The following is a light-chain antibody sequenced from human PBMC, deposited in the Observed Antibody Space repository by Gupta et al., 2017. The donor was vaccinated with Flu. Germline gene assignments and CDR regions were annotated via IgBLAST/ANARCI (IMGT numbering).Light chain of an antibody. CDR1: QSVSSGF. J-gene: IGKJ1*01. V-gene: IGKV3-20*01. Sequence: GTLSLSSGERATLSCRASQSVSSGFLSWYRQRPGQAPRLLIYGASKRASGTPDRFSGSGSGTDFTLTISRLEPDDFAVYYCQQYATSSWTFGQGTKVEIK. CDR2: GAS. CDR3: QQYATSSWT.